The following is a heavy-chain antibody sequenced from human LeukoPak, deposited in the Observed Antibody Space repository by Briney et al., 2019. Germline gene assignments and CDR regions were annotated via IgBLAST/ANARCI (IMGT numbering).Heavy chain of an antibody. Sequence: SETLSLTCTVSGGSISSSSYYWSWIRQPPGKGLEWIGEINHSGSTNYNPSLKSRVTISVDTSKNQFSLKLSSVTAADTAVYYCARYRITMVRGVTRVFDPWGQGTLVTASS. CDR3: ARYRITMVRGVTRVFDP. CDR1: GGSISSSSYY. CDR2: INHSGST. D-gene: IGHD3-10*01. J-gene: IGHJ5*02. V-gene: IGHV4-39*07.